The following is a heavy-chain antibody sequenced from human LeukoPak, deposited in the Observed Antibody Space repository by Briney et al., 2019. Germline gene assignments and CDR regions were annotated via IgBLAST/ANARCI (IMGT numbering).Heavy chain of an antibody. CDR1: GGSISSSSYY. CDR2: IYYSGST. CDR3: ARHSITMVRGVIITPGDLFDY. J-gene: IGHJ4*02. Sequence: SGTLSLTCTVSGGSISSSSYYWGWIRQPPGKGLEWIGSIYYSGSTYYNPSLKSRVTISVDTSKNQFSLKLSSVTAADTAVYYCARHSITMVRGVIITPGDLFDYWGQGTLVTVSS. D-gene: IGHD3-10*01. V-gene: IGHV4-39*01.